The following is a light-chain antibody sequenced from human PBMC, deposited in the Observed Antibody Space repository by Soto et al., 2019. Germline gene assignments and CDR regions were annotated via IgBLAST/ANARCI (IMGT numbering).Light chain of an antibody. Sequence: QSALTQPASVSGSPGQSITISCTGTSSDVGSYNLVSWYQQHPGKAPKLMIYEVSKRPSGVSNLFSGSKSCNSASLTISGLQAEDEADYYCCSYAGSSTVLFGAGTKLTVL. CDR3: CSYAGSSTVL. J-gene: IGLJ2*01. CDR1: SSDVGSYNL. V-gene: IGLV2-23*02. CDR2: EVS.